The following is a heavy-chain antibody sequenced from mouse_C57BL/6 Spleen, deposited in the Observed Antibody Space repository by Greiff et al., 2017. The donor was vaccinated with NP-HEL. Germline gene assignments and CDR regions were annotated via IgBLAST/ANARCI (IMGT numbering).Heavy chain of an antibody. J-gene: IGHJ2*01. D-gene: IGHD1-1*01. CDR1: GYTFTDYN. Sequence: VQLQQSGPELVKPGASVKMSCKASGYTFTDYNMHWVKQSHGKSLEWIGYINPNNGGTSYNQKFKGKATLTVNKSSSTAYMELRSLTSEDSAVYYCARYYYYGSYFDYWGQGTTLTVSS. CDR3: ARYYYYGSYFDY. CDR2: INPNNGGT. V-gene: IGHV1-22*01.